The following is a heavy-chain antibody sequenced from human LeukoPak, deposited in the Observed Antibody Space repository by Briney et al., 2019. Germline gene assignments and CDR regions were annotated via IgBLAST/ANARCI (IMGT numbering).Heavy chain of an antibody. J-gene: IGHJ6*03. Sequence: GGSLRLSCTVSGFTLSSYEMSWIRQAPGKGLEWVSSIDYSGGSSYYADSVKGRFTISRDDSKNTLYLQLKSLRAEDTAVYYCARSPGWSGYYSYYYYMDVWGKGTTVTVSS. D-gene: IGHD3-3*01. V-gene: IGHV3-23*01. CDR1: GFTLSSYE. CDR2: IDYSGGSS. CDR3: ARSPGWSGYYSYYYYMDV.